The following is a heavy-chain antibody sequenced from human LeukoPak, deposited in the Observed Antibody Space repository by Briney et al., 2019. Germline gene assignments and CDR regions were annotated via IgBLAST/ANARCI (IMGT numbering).Heavy chain of an antibody. Sequence: AGGSLRLSCTASGFTFSAYAMMWVRQAPGKGPEWVSAIRGGGTSEFYADSVKGRFRISRDNSKDTLFLQMNSLRAEDTAVYYCAIDPNGDYIGAFDMWGPGTMVTVSS. V-gene: IGHV3-23*01. CDR1: GFTFSAYA. D-gene: IGHD4-17*01. CDR3: AIDPNGDYIGAFDM. CDR2: IRGGGTSE. J-gene: IGHJ3*02.